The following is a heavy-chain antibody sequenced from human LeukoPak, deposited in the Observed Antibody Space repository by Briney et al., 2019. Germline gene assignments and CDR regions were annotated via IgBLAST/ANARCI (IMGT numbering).Heavy chain of an antibody. CDR1: GFTFSNAW. CDR2: ISSSSTYI. J-gene: IGHJ3*02. D-gene: IGHD3-3*01. Sequence: GGSLRLSCAASGFTFSNAWMSWVRQAPGKGLEWVSSISSSSTYIYYADSVKGRFTISRDNAKNSLYLQMNSLRAEDTAVYYCARWDYDFWSGYYSGDAFDIWGQGTMVTVSS. V-gene: IGHV3-21*01. CDR3: ARWDYDFWSGYYSGDAFDI.